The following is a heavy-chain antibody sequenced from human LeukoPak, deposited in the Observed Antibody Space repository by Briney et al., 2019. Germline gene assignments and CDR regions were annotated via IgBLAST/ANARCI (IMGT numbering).Heavy chain of an antibody. CDR2: INPNSGGT. CDR1: GYTFTVYY. V-gene: IGHV1-2*06. CDR3: ARKKENASGSYDY. Sequence: GASVTVSCKASGYTFTVYYMHWVRQAPGQGLEWMGRINPNSGGTNYAQNFQGRVTMTRDTSISTAYMELSRLSSDDTAVYYCARKKENASGSYDYWGQGTLVTVSS. J-gene: IGHJ4*02. D-gene: IGHD3-10*01.